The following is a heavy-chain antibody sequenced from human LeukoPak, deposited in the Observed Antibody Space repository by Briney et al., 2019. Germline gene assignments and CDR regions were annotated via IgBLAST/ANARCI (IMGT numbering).Heavy chain of an antibody. D-gene: IGHD6-25*01. CDR1: GFTFSRHW. CDR3: ARDPSAGSES. V-gene: IGHV3-7*01. Sequence: GGSLRLSCVASGFTFSRHWMSWVRQAPGKGLEWVANIKRDGSEKNYVDSVKGRFTISRDNTKSSLYLQMNSLRVEDTAVHYCARDPSAGSESWGQGTLVTVSS. J-gene: IGHJ4*02. CDR2: IKRDGSEK.